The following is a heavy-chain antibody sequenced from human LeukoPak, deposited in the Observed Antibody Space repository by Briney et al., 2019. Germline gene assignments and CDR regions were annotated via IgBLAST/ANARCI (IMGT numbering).Heavy chain of an antibody. CDR2: IDPHSCGT. CDR3: ARAPGPYTTSRLHY. V-gene: IGHV1-2*02. Sequence: ASVTVSCKTSGYSFIDYYIHWMRQPAGQGLEWVGRIDPHSCGTHYAQRFQVRVTITRDPSISTVYMELSGLRSDDTAVYYCARAPGPYTTSRLHYWPQGTRDSV. J-gene: IGHJ4*02. CDR1: GYSFIDYY. D-gene: IGHD2-2*01.